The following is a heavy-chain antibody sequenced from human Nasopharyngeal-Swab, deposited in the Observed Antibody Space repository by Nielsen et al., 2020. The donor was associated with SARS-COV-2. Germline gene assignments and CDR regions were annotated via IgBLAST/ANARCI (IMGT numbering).Heavy chain of an antibody. CDR1: GGSISSSSYY. CDR3: ARDESGDYLGLPFDH. V-gene: IGHV4-39*07. J-gene: IGHJ4*02. Sequence: SETLSLTCTVSGGSISSSSYYWGWIRQPPGKGLEWIGSIYYSGSTYNPSLKSRVTMSVDTSKNQFSLKLTSVTAADTAVYYCARDESGDYLGLPFDHWGRGTLVTVSS. CDR2: IYYSGST. D-gene: IGHD4-17*01.